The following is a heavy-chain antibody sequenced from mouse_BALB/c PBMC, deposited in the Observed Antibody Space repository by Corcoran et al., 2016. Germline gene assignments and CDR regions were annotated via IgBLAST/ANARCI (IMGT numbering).Heavy chain of an antibody. V-gene: IGHV1-22*01. D-gene: IGHD3-3*01. J-gene: IGHJ2*01. Sequence: EVQLQQSGPELVKPGASVKMSCKASGYTFTSYVMHWVKQKPGQGLEWIGYINPYNGGTSYNQKFKGKATLTVDKSSSTAYMELRSLTSEDSAVYYWAEGTFSHWGQGTTLTVSS. CDR2: INPYNGGT. CDR1: GYTFTSYV. CDR3: AEGTFSH.